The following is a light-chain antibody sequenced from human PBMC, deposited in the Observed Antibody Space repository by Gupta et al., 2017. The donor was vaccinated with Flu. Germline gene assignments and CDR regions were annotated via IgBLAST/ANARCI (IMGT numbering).Light chain of an antibody. Sequence: EIVLTHSPVTLSLSPGESATLSCSASQSISSSYLTWYQQKPDQTPRLLIYGASNGATGIPDRFGGSGSGTEFSLIINRLEPEDFTVYICQCVTTPRTFGQGTKLEIK. J-gene: IGKJ2*02. CDR2: GAS. CDR1: QSISSSY. V-gene: IGKV3-20*01. CDR3: QCVTTPRT.